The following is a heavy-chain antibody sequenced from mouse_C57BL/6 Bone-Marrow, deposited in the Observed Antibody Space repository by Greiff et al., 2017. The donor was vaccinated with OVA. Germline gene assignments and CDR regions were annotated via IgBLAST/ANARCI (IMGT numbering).Heavy chain of an antibody. D-gene: IGHD1-1*01. CDR3: TRDYYGIAY. Sequence: EVKLVESGEGLVKPGGSLKLSCAASGFTFSSYAMSWIRQTPEKRLEWVAYISSGGDYIYYADTVKGRFTISRDNARNTLYLQMSSLKSEDTAMYYCTRDYYGIAYWGQGTLVTVSA. CDR2: ISSGGDYI. V-gene: IGHV5-9-1*02. CDR1: GFTFSSYA. J-gene: IGHJ3*01.